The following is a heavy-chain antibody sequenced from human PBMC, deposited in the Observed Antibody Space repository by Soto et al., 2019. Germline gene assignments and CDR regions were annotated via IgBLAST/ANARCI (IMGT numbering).Heavy chain of an antibody. D-gene: IGHD2-2*01. Sequence: SVKVSCKASGGTFSSYTISWVRQAPGQGLEWMGRIIPILGIANYAQKFQGRVTITADKSTSTAYMELSSLRSEDTAVYYCARDYCSSTSCLNWFDPWGQGTLVTVSS. V-gene: IGHV1-69*04. CDR1: GGTFSSYT. CDR3: ARDYCSSTSCLNWFDP. CDR2: IIPILGIA. J-gene: IGHJ5*02.